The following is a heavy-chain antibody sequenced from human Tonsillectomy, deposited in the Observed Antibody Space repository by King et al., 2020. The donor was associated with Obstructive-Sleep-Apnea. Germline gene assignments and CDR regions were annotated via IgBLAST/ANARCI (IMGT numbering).Heavy chain of an antibody. V-gene: IGHV3-30*18. J-gene: IGHJ4*02. CDR2: ISYDGSNK. CDR3: AKDRHATYNYGIDN. CDR1: GFTFSSYG. D-gene: IGHD5-18*01. Sequence: VQLVESGGGVVQPGRSLRLSCAASGFTFSSYGMHWVRQAPGKGLEWVAVISYDGSNKYSSDSVKGRFTISRDNSKNTLYLQMHSLRAEDTAVYYCAKDRHATYNYGIDNGGQGTLVTVSS.